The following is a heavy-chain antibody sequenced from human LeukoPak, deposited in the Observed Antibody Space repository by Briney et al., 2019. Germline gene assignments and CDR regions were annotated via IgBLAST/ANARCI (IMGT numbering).Heavy chain of an antibody. Sequence: SETLSLTCTVSGGSISSSSYYWGWIRQPPGKGLEWIGSIYYSGNTYYNPSFKSRFTISVDTSKNLFSLKLSSVTAADTAVYYCARQYYDYVWGSYRDLYYFDYWGQGTLVTVSS. D-gene: IGHD3-16*02. CDR2: IYYSGNT. J-gene: IGHJ4*02. CDR3: ARQYYDYVWGSYRDLYYFDY. CDR1: GGSISSSSYY. V-gene: IGHV4-39*01.